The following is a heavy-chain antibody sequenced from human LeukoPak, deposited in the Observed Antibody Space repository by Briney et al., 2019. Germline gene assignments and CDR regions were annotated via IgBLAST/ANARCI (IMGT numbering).Heavy chain of an antibody. Sequence: PGGSLRLSCAASGFTFSSYWMSWVRQAPGKGLEWVADIKQDGSEKYYVDSVKGRFTISRDNAKNSLYLQMNSLRAEDTAVYYCATTNYDFWSGYTVAYYYYYMDVWGKGTTVTVSS. V-gene: IGHV3-7*01. CDR3: ATTNYDFWSGYTVAYYYYYMDV. J-gene: IGHJ6*03. D-gene: IGHD3-3*01. CDR1: GFTFSSYW. CDR2: IKQDGSEK.